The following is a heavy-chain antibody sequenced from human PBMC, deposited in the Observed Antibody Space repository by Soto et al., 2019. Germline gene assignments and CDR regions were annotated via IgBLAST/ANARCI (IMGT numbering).Heavy chain of an antibody. CDR1: GFTFNNYP. D-gene: IGHD2-2*01. CDR3: AGGGVPAVTVGDY. V-gene: IGHV3-30-3*01. J-gene: IGHJ4*02. CDR2: ISSDGSTR. Sequence: QVQLVESGGGVVQPGRSLRLSCAASGFTFNNYPMHWVRQAPGKGLEWVAVISSDGSTRCYADSVKGRFTISRDNPKNTLYLQMDSLRPEDTAVYYCAGGGVPAVTVGDYWSQGTLVTVSS.